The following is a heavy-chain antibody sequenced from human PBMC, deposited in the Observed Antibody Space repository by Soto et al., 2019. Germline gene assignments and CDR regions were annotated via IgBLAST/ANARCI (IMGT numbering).Heavy chain of an antibody. CDR1: GFTFSSYA. D-gene: IGHD1-26*01. CDR3: AKVHVGATKSFDY. J-gene: IGHJ4*02. V-gene: IGHV3-23*01. CDR2: ISGSGGST. Sequence: GGSLRLSCAASGFTFSSYAMSWVRQAPGKGLEWVSAISGSGGSTYYADSVKGLFTISKDNSKNTLYLQMNTLRAEDTALYYCAKVHVGATKSFDYWGQGTLVTVSS.